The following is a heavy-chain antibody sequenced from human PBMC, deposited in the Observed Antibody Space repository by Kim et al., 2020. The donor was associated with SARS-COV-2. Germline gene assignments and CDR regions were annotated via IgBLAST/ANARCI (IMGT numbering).Heavy chain of an antibody. Sequence: GGSLRLSCAASGFSFSTFEMSWGRQAPGKGLEWVSTIIPNGGQTHYADSVKGRFTISRDNSQNTLYLQMNSLRVEDTAAYFCAKGSLFDWWGQGTLVTVSS. D-gene: IGHD1-26*01. V-gene: IGHV3-23*01. CDR1: GFSFSTFE. CDR3: AKGSLFDW. CDR2: IIPNGGQT. J-gene: IGHJ4*02.